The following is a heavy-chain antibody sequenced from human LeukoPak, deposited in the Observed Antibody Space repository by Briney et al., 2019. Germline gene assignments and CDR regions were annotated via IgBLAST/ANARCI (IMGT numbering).Heavy chain of an antibody. CDR2: ISSNSAYI. CDR3: ARSPNFYYDGSGSFDI. CDR1: GFTFSTYT. J-gene: IGHJ3*02. D-gene: IGHD3-22*01. Sequence: GGSLRLSCAASGFTFSTYTMNWVRQAPGKGLEWVSGISSNSAYIYYADSVKGRFTISRDNAKNSLYLQMNSLRAEDTAVYYCARSPNFYYDGSGSFDIWGQGTMVTVSS. V-gene: IGHV3-21*04.